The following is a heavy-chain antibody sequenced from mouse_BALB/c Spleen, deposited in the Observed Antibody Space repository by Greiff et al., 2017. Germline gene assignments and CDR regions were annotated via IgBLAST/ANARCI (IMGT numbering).Heavy chain of an antibody. D-gene: IGHD2-4*01. CDR2: IRSKSNNYAT. J-gene: IGHJ3*01. CDR3: VRFYYDYDRAWFAY. V-gene: IGHV10S3*01. CDR1: GFTFNTNA. Sequence: EVQLVETGGGLVQPKGSLKLSCAASGFTFNTNAMNWVRQAPGKGLEWVARIRSKSNNYATYYADSVKDRFTISRDDSQSMLYLQMNNLKTEDTAMYYCVRFYYDYDRAWFAYWGQGTLVTVS.